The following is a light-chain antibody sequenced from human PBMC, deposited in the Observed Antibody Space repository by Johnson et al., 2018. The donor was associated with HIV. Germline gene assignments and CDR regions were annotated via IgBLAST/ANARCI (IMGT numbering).Light chain of an antibody. CDR2: ENN. Sequence: QSVLTQPPSVSAAPGQKVTISCSGSSSNIGNNYVSWYQQLPGTAPKLLIYENNKRPSGIPDRFSGSKSGSSATLGITGLQTGDEADDYCATWDRSLSAGGFFGTGTKVTVL. CDR1: SSNIGNNY. V-gene: IGLV1-51*02. J-gene: IGLJ1*01. CDR3: ATWDRSLSAGGF.